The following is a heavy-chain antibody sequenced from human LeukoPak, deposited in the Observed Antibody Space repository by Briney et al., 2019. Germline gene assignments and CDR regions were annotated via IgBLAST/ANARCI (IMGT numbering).Heavy chain of an antibody. CDR1: GYTLTELS. CDR2: FDPEDGET. D-gene: IGHD5-12*01. Sequence: GASVKVSCKVSGYTLTELSMHWVRQAPGKGLEWMGGFDPEDGETIYAQKFQGRVTMTEDTSTDTAYMELSSLRSEDTAVYYCATVLGGGYELDYWGQGTLVAVSS. J-gene: IGHJ4*02. CDR3: ATVLGGGYELDY. V-gene: IGHV1-24*01.